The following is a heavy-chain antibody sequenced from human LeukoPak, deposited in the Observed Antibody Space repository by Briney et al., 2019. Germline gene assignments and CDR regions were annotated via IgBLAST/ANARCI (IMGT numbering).Heavy chain of an antibody. CDR2: ICASGSA. Sequence: PSETLSLTCTVSGVSISSDDYCWSWIRQPAGQGLEWIGRICASGSANYHPSLKSRVTASLDTPKNQFLLRLNTVTAADTAVYYCARDVYYYDSSGYHLFDYWGQGTLVTVSS. CDR1: GVSISSDDYC. CDR3: ARDVYYYDSSGYHLFDY. V-gene: IGHV4-61*02. J-gene: IGHJ4*02. D-gene: IGHD3-22*01.